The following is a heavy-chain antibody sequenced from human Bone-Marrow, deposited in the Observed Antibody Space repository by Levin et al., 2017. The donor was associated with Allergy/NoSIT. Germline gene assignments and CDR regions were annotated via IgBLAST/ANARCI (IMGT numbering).Heavy chain of an antibody. CDR2: ISAYNGYT. J-gene: IGHJ4*02. Sequence: ASVKVSCKASGYTFTSYGITWVRQAPGQGLEWMGWISAYNGYTNYAQKLQGRVTMTTDTSTSTAYMELRSLRSDETAVYYCASATLLLYDSSGMCDYWGQGTLVTVSS. V-gene: IGHV1-18*01. CDR1: GYTFTSYG. CDR3: ASATLLLYDSSGMCDY. D-gene: IGHD3-22*01.